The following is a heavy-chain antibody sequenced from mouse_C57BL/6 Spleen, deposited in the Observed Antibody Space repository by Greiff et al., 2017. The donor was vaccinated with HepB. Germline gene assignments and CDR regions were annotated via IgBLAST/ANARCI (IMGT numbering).Heavy chain of an antibody. CDR2: ILPGSGST. CDR1: GYTFTGYW. CDR3: ARREIYYGNYRYFDV. Sequence: VKLQQPGAELMKPGASVKLSCKATGYTFTGYWIEWVKQRPGHGLEWIGEILPGSGSTNYNEKFKGKATFTADTSSNTAYMQLSSLTTEDSAIYYWARREIYYGNYRYFDVWGTGTTVTVSS. V-gene: IGHV1-9*01. D-gene: IGHD2-1*01. J-gene: IGHJ1*03.